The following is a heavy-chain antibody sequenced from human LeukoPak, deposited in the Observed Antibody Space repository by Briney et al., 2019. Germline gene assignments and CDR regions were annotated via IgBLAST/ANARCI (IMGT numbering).Heavy chain of an antibody. V-gene: IGHV1-2*02. CDR3: ARSSLPGIAVAGTFYY. J-gene: IGHJ4*02. Sequence: ASVKVSCKASGYTLTGYYMHWVRQAPGQGLEWMGWINPNSGGTNYAQKFQGRVTMTRDTSISTAYMELSRLRSDDTAVYYCARSSLPGIAVAGTFYYWGQGTLVTVSS. CDR1: GYTLTGYY. CDR2: INPNSGGT. D-gene: IGHD6-19*01.